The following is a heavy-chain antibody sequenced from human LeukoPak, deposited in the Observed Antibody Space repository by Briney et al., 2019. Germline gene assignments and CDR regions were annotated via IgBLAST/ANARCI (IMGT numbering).Heavy chain of an antibody. Sequence: GGSLRLSCAASGFTVSSNYMSWVRQAPGKGLEWVSVIYSGGSTYYADSVKGRFTISRDNAKNSLYLQMNSLRAEDTAVYYCARDIEAAGICFDYWGQGTLVTVSS. CDR1: GFTVSSNY. CDR3: ARDIEAAGICFDY. CDR2: IYSGGST. D-gene: IGHD6-13*01. V-gene: IGHV3-53*01. J-gene: IGHJ4*02.